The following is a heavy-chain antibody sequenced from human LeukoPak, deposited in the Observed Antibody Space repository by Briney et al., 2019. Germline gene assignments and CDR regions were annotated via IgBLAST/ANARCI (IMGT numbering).Heavy chain of an antibody. CDR2: IYASGST. CDR1: GGSISSGSYY. Sequence: SETLSLTCTVSGGSISSGSYYWSWIRQPAGKGLEWIGRIYASGSTSYNPSLKSRVTISVDTSKNQFSLKLSSVTAADTAVYYCARGFWSGHDLAAFDIWGQGTMVTVSS. V-gene: IGHV4-61*02. J-gene: IGHJ3*02. D-gene: IGHD3-3*01. CDR3: ARGFWSGHDLAAFDI.